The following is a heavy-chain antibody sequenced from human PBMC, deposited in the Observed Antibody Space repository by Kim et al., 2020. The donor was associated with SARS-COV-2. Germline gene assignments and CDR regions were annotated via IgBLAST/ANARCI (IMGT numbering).Heavy chain of an antibody. V-gene: IGHV3-23*01. J-gene: IGHJ6*02. Sequence: GGSLRLSCAASGFTFSSYAMSWVRQAPGKGLEWVSAISGSGGSTYYADSVKGRFTISRDNSKNTLYLQMNSLRAEDTAVYYCAKVRARLLGYYYYGMEVWGQGPTVTVSS. D-gene: IGHD2-15*01. CDR2: ISGSGGST. CDR3: AKVRARLLGYYYYGMEV. CDR1: GFTFSSYA.